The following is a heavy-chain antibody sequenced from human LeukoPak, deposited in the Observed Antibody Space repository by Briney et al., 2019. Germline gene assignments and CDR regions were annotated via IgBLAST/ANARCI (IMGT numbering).Heavy chain of an antibody. J-gene: IGHJ4*02. Sequence: PSETLSLTCTVSGGSISSSSYYWGWIRQPPGKGLEWIGSIYYSGSTYYNPSLKSRVTISVDTSKNQFSLKLSSVTAADTAVYYCARDGEVAGSGLGYFDYWGQGTLVTVSS. CDR3: ARDGEVAGSGLGYFDY. D-gene: IGHD3-3*01. CDR2: IYYSGST. CDR1: GGSISSSSYY. V-gene: IGHV4-39*07.